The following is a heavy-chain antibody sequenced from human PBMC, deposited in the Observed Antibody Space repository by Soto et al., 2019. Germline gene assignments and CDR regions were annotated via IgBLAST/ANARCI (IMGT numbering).Heavy chain of an antibody. D-gene: IGHD3-10*01. Sequence: EVQLVESGGGLVQPGGSLRLSCVASGFTFSTYWMHWVRQVPGKVLLWVSRINTDGITTTSADYVKGRFTISRDNAKNTMFLQMNRLRAEDTAVYYCASACILGVGYFHPWGRGTLVTASS. CDR2: INTDGITT. CDR1: GFTFSTYW. CDR3: ASACILGVGYFHP. V-gene: IGHV3-74*01. J-gene: IGHJ2*01.